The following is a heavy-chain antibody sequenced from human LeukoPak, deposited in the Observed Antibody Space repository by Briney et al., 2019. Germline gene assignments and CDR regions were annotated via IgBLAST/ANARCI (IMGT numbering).Heavy chain of an antibody. J-gene: IGHJ4*02. CDR1: GFTFSSYW. CDR2: SNSDGNST. V-gene: IGHV3-74*01. Sequence: GGSLRLSCAASGFTFSSYWMHWVRQAPGKGLVWVSRSNSDGNSTTYADSVKGRFTISRDNRKNTLYLQMNSLRAEDTAVYYCAREFEATGFWAFDYWGQGTLLTVSS. D-gene: IGHD3-16*01. CDR3: AREFEATGFWAFDY.